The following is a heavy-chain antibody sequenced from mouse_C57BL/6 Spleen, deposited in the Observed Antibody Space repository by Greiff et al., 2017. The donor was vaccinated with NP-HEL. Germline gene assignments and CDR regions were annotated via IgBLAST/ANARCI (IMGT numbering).Heavy chain of an antibody. CDR3: AKGDYDVDGDYFDY. CDR2: IDPSDSYT. D-gene: IGHD2-4*01. CDR1: GYTFTSYW. J-gene: IGHJ2*01. Sequence: QVQLQQPGAELVMPGASVKLSCKASGYTFTSYWMHWVKQRPGQGLEWIGEIDPSDSYTNYNQKFKGKSTLTVDKSSSTAYMQLSSLTSEDSAVYYCAKGDYDVDGDYFDYWGQGTTLTVSS. V-gene: IGHV1-69*01.